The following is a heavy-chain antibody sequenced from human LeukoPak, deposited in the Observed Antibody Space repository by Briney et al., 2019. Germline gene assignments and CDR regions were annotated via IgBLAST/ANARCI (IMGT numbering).Heavy chain of an antibody. CDR1: GGSFRSYY. Sequence: SETLSLTCTVSGGSFRSYYWSWIRQPPGKGLEWIGYIHYSGSSNYNPSLKSRVTISVDTPKNQFSLKLSSVTAADTAVYYCARHPSGSVGATRVYYFDYWGQGTLVTVSS. J-gene: IGHJ4*02. CDR2: IHYSGSS. D-gene: IGHD1-26*01. V-gene: IGHV4-59*08. CDR3: ARHPSGSVGATRVYYFDY.